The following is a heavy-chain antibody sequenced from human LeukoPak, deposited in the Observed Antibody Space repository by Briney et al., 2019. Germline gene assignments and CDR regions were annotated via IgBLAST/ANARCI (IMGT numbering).Heavy chain of an antibody. CDR1: GGSISTYY. CDR2: IYYTGSA. Sequence: KTSETLSLTCTVSGGSISTYYWSWIRQPPGKGLEWIGYIYYTGSANYNPSLKSRVTISVDTSKNQFSLKLTSVTAADTAVYYCARASWLEQTSYFGYWGQGTLVTVSS. V-gene: IGHV4-59*01. J-gene: IGHJ4*02. CDR3: ARASWLEQTSYFGY. D-gene: IGHD1/OR15-1a*01.